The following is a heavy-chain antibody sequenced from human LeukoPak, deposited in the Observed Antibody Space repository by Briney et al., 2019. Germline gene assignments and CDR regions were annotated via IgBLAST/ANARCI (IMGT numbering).Heavy chain of an antibody. J-gene: IGHJ4*02. CDR2: ISGSGGST. V-gene: IGHV3-23*01. CDR3: ANKIPTRIAAAEPPFDY. Sequence: GGSLRLSCAASGFTFSSYDMSWVREAPGKGLEWVSAISGSGGSTYYADSVKGRFTISRDNSKNTLYLQMNSLRAEDTAVYYCANKIPTRIAAAEPPFDYWGQGTLVTVSS. D-gene: IGHD6-13*01. CDR1: GFTFSSYD.